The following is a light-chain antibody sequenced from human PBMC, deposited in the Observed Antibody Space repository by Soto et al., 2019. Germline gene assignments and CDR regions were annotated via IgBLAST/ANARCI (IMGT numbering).Light chain of an antibody. Sequence: DIQMTQSPSSLSASLGDRVTITCRASQNIDNYLNWYQHKPGKAPKLLIYATSTLQSGVPSRFSGSGSGTEFTLTISSLQPEDFATYFCQQTYRTPLTFGGGTKVEIK. CDR3: QQTYRTPLT. CDR2: ATS. J-gene: IGKJ4*01. CDR1: QNIDNY. V-gene: IGKV1-39*01.